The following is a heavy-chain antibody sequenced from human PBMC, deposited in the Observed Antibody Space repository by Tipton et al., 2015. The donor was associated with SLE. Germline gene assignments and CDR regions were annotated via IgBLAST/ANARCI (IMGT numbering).Heavy chain of an antibody. V-gene: IGHV4-34*01. D-gene: IGHD6-6*01. J-gene: IGHJ3*02. CDR2: INHSGST. CDR1: GGSLSGYY. Sequence: TLSLTCAVYGGSLSGYYWTWIRQPPGKGLEWIGEINHSGSTNYNPSLKSRVTISVDTSKNQFSLKLSSVTAADTAVYYCARGSGGSSSDAFDIWGQGTMVTVSS. CDR3: ARGSGGSSSDAFDI.